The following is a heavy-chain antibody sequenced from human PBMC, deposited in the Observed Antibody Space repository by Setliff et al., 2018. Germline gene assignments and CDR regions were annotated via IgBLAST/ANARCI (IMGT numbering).Heavy chain of an antibody. V-gene: IGHV1-46*01. CDR2: INPTGGLT. CDR3: ARAGKYFDDTSGYYYDRDYYFYMDV. CDR1: GYTLTKYY. D-gene: IGHD3-22*01. J-gene: IGHJ6*03. Sequence: ASVKVSCKASGYTLTKYYMHWVRQAPGQGLGWMGIINPTGGLTRYAQKFQGRVTMTRDTSTSTVYLEVSSLRSEDTVVYFCARAGKYFDDTSGYYYDRDYYFYMDVWGKGTTVTVSS.